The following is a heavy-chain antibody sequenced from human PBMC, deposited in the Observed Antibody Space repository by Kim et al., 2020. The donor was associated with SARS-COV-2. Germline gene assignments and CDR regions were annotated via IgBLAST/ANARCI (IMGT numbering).Heavy chain of an antibody. CDR2: IDPEDGGT. D-gene: IGHD2-15*01. CDR3: ARAAAGGYFCGGSVTNPNWFDL. J-gene: IGHJ5*02. Sequence: ASVKVSCKVSGYTLTELSMHWVRQAPGQGLEWMGRIDPEDGGTNYAQKFQGRVTMTEDTSIDTAYMELSSLRSEDTAVYYCARAAAGGYFCGGSVTNPNWFDLWGQGTLVTVSS. CDR1: GYTLTELS. V-gene: IGHV1-24*01.